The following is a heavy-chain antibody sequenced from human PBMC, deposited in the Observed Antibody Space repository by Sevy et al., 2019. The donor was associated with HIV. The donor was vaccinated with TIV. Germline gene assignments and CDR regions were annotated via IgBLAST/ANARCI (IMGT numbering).Heavy chain of an antibody. CDR3: ARDEVSIAVAGTHFDY. D-gene: IGHD6-19*01. Sequence: GGSLRLSCAASGFTFSSYWMSWVRQAPGKGLEWVANIKQDGSEKYYVDSVKGRFTISRDNAKNSLYLQMNSLRAEDTAVYYCARDEVSIAVAGTHFDYWGQGTLVTVSS. J-gene: IGHJ4*02. V-gene: IGHV3-7*01. CDR1: GFTFSSYW. CDR2: IKQDGSEK.